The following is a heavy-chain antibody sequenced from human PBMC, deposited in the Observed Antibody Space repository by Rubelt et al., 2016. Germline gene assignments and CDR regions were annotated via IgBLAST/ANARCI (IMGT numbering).Heavy chain of an antibody. CDR2: ISAYNGNT. CDR3: ARGGYDGSGSWGGLDY. V-gene: IGHV1-18*01. CDR1: GYTFTSYG. Sequence: QVQLVQSGAEVKKPGASVKVSCKASGYTFTSYGISWVRQAPGQGLEWMGWISAYNGNTNYAQKLQGRGTMTTDTRTGKAYMERRSLRSDDTAVYYCARGGYDGSGSWGGLDYWGQGTLVTVSS. J-gene: IGHJ4*02. D-gene: IGHD3-10*01.